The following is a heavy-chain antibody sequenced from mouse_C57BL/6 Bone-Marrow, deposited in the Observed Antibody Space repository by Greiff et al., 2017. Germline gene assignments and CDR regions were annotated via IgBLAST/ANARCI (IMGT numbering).Heavy chain of an antibody. V-gene: IGHV1-64*01. CDR1: GYTFTSYW. CDR3: ARGVPYYFDY. CDR2: IHPNSGST. Sequence: QVQLQQPGAELVKPGASVKLSCKASGYTFTSYWMHWVKQRPGQGLEWIGMIHPNSGSTKYNEKFKSKATLTVDKPSSTAYMQLSSLTSEDSAVYYCARGVPYYFDYWGQGTTRTVSS. D-gene: IGHD2-14*01. J-gene: IGHJ2*01.